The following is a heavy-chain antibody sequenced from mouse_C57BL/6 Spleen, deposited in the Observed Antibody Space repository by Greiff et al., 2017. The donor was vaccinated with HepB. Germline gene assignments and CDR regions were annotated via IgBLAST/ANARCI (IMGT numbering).Heavy chain of an antibody. CDR2: ISYDGSN. CDR1: GYSITSGYY. V-gene: IGHV3-6*01. J-gene: IGHJ4*01. Sequence: ESGPGLVKPSQSLSLTCSVTGYSITSGYYWNWIRQFPGNKLEWMGYISYDGSNNYNPSLKNRISITRDTSKNQFFLKLNSVTTEDTATYYCARRWLLAMDYWGQGTSVTVSS. CDR3: ARRWLLAMDY. D-gene: IGHD2-3*01.